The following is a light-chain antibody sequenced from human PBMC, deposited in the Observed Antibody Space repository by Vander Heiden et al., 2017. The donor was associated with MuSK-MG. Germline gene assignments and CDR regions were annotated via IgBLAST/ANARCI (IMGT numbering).Light chain of an antibody. CDR2: GAS. CDR3: HQYNNWPQT. Sequence: EIVMTQSPATLSVSPGERATLSCRASQSVSSNLAWYQQKPGQAPRLLIYGASTRATGIPARVSGNGSGTEFTLTISSLQSEDFAVYYCHQYNNWPQTFGQGTKVEL. CDR1: QSVSSN. V-gene: IGKV3-15*01. J-gene: IGKJ1*01.